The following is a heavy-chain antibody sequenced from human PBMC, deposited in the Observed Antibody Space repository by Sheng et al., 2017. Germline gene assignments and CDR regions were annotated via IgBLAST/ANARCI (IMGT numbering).Heavy chain of an antibody. D-gene: IGHD3-22*01. CDR1: GGSISSGGYY. Sequence: QVQLQESGPGLVKPSQTLSLTCAVSGGSISSGGYYWSWIRQHPGKGLEWIGYIYYSGSTYYNPSLKSRVTISVDTSKNQFSLKLSSVTAADTAVYYCARGDSSGPYYYYGMDVVGPSRTTVTVSS. CDR2: IYYSGST. V-gene: IGHV4-31*11. CDR3: ARGDSSGPYYYYGMDV. J-gene: IGHJ6*02.